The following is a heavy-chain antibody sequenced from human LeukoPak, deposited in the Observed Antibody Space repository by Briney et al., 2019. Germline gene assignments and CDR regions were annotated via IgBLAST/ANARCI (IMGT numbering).Heavy chain of an antibody. V-gene: IGHV1-2*02. CDR2: INPNSGGT. J-gene: IGHJ4*02. Sequence: ASVKVSCKASGYTFTGYYMHWVRQAPGQGLEWMGWINPNSGGTNYAQKFQGRVTMTRDTSISTAYMELSRLRSDDTAVYCCARELIDCSSTSCFYYDFWSGYWSNDYYFDYWGQGTLVTVSS. D-gene: IGHD3-3*01. CDR1: GYTFTGYY. CDR3: ARELIDCSSTSCFYYDFWSGYWSNDYYFDY.